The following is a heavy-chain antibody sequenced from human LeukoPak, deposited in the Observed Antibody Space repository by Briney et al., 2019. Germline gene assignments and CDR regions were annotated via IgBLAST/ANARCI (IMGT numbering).Heavy chain of an antibody. CDR2: MFHSEDT. CDR3: AKVGAYGDYARHDY. D-gene: IGHD4-17*01. CDR1: GYSIRSGSY. Sequence: SETLSLTCDVSGYSIRSGSYWGWIRQPPGKGLEWIGCMFHSEDTYHNPSLKSRVTISADTSKNQFSLKLTSVTAADTAVYYCAKVGAYGDYARHDYWGQGTLVTVSS. V-gene: IGHV4-38-2*01. J-gene: IGHJ4*02.